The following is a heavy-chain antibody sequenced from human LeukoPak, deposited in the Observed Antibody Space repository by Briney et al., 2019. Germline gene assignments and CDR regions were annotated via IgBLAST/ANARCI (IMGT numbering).Heavy chain of an antibody. V-gene: IGHV4-59*01. CDR2: IYYSGST. CDR3: ARFYYFDASGWFDP. Sequence: SETLSLTCTVSGGSISSYYWSWFRQPPGKGLEWIGYIYYSGSTTYNPSLRSRVTISVDTSKNQFSLKLSSVTAADTAMYYCARFYYFDASGWFDPWGQGTPVTVSS. CDR1: GGSISSYY. J-gene: IGHJ5*02. D-gene: IGHD3-22*01.